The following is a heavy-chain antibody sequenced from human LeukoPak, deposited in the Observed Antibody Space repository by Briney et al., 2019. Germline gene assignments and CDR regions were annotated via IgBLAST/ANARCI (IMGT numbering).Heavy chain of an antibody. V-gene: IGHV4-59*08. Sequence: PSETLSLTCTVSGGSISDDYWSWIRQPPGKGLEWIGYIYYSGRTNYNPSLKSRVTISVDTSKNQFSLKLSSVTAADTAVYYCARRVGNYFDYWGQGTLVTVSS. CDR3: ARRVGNYFDY. J-gene: IGHJ4*02. CDR2: IYYSGRT. CDR1: GGSISDDY. D-gene: IGHD3-10*01.